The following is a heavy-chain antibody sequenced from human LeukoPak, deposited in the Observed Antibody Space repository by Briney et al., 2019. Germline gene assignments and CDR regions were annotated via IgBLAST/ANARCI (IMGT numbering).Heavy chain of an antibody. V-gene: IGHV3-21*01. Sequence: GGSLRLSCAASGFTFSSYSMNWVRQAPGKGLEWVSSISSSSSYINYADSVKGRFTISRDNAKNSLYLQMNSLRAEDTAVYYCARDRSSGAVSAFDIWGQGTMVTVSS. J-gene: IGHJ3*02. CDR2: ISSSSSYI. CDR3: ARDRSSGAVSAFDI. D-gene: IGHD3-10*01. CDR1: GFTFSSYS.